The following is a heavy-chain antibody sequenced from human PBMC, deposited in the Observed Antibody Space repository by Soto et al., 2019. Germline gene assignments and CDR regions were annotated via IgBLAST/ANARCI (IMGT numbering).Heavy chain of an antibody. V-gene: IGHV4-34*01. CDR2: INHSGST. J-gene: IGHJ4*02. D-gene: IGHD2-15*01. Sequence: QVQLQQWGAGLLKPSETLSLTCAVYGGSFSGHFWSWIRQPPGRGLEWMGEINHSGSTHYNPSLKSRVTISVDTTKNQFSLKLSSVTAADTAVYYCARGGRVIAVVAATDVYFDYWGQGTLVTVSS. CDR3: ARGGRVIAVVAATDVYFDY. CDR1: GGSFSGHF.